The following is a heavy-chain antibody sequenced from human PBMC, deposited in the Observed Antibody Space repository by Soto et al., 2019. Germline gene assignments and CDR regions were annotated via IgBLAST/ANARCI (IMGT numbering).Heavy chain of an antibody. CDR1: RYTFKSHG. D-gene: IGHD3-16*01. Sequence: LRLSCVVSRYTFKSHGLSWVRQAPGKGLEWVPTIDSTGANTHYADSVRGRFTISRDNSRNTLHLQMHDLRADDTALYYCVSWVSAHFDYWGQGTLVTVSS. V-gene: IGHV3-23*01. J-gene: IGHJ4*02. CDR2: IDSTGANT. CDR3: VSWVSAHFDY.